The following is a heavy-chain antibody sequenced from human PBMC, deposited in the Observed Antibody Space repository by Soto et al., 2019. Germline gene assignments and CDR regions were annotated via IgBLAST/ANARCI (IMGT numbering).Heavy chain of an antibody. J-gene: IGHJ6*02. D-gene: IGHD5-12*01. Sequence: QVQLVQSGAEVKKPGSSVKVSCKASGGTFSSYAISWVRQAPGQGLEWMGGIIPIFGTANYAQKFQGRATITADESTSTAYMELSSLRSEDTAVYYCARPRDGYNPDYYYYGMDVWGQGTTVTVSS. CDR2: IIPIFGTA. V-gene: IGHV1-69*12. CDR1: GGTFSSYA. CDR3: ARPRDGYNPDYYYYGMDV.